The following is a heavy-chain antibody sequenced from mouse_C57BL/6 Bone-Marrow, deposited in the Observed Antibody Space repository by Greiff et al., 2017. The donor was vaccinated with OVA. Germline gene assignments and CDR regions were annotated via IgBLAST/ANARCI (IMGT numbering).Heavy chain of an antibody. CDR3: ARREVYEY. D-gene: IGHD1-1*01. CDR1: GYTFTDYY. V-gene: IGHV1-76*01. Sequence: QVQLQQSGAELVRPGASVKLSCKASGYTFTDYYINWVKQRPGQGLEWIARIYPGSGNTYYNEKFKGKATLTAEKSSSTAYMQLSSLTSEDSAVYFCARREVYEYWGQGTLVTVSA. CDR2: IYPGSGNT. J-gene: IGHJ3*01.